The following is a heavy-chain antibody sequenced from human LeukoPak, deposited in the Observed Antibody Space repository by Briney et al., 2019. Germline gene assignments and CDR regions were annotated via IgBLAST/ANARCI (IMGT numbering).Heavy chain of an antibody. D-gene: IGHD3-22*01. J-gene: IGHJ4*02. Sequence: GGSLRLSCAASGFTFSSYAMSWVRQAPGKGLEWVSAISGSGGSTYYADSVKGRFTISRDNAKNSLYLQMNSLRAEDTAVYYCARALYYDSSGYFAYWGQGTLVTVSS. CDR3: ARALYYDSSGYFAY. CDR1: GFTFSSYA. V-gene: IGHV3-23*01. CDR2: ISGSGGST.